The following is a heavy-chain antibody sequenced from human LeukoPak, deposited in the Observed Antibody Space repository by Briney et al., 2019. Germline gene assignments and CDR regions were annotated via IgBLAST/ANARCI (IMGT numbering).Heavy chain of an antibody. D-gene: IGHD5-18*01. CDR3: ARGSAIPRGGFDP. J-gene: IGHJ5*02. V-gene: IGHV6-1*01. CDR1: GDSVSSNSAA. Sequence: SQTLSLTWVISGDSVSSNSAAWNWIMQSPSRGLEWLGRTYCRSKLYNDYAVSVKSRITINPDTSKNQFSLQLNSVTHEDTAVYYCARGSAIPRGGFDPWGQGTLVTVSS. CDR2: TYCRSKLYN.